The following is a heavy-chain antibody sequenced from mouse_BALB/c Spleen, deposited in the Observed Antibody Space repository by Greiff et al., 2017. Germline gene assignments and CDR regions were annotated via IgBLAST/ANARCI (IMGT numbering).Heavy chain of an antibody. CDR3: ARGACYDPFDY. V-gene: IGHV1S29*02. D-gene: IGHD2-12*01. Sequence: EVKLVESGPELVKPGASVKISCKASGYTFTDYNMHWVKQSHGKSLEWIGYIYPYNGGTGYNQKFKSKATLTVDNSSSTAYMELRSLTSEDSAVYYCARGACYDPFDYWGQGTTLTVSS. CDR1: GYTFTDYN. J-gene: IGHJ2*01. CDR2: IYPYNGGT.